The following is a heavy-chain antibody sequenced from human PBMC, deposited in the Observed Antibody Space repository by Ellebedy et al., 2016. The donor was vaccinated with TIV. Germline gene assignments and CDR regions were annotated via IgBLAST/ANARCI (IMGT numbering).Heavy chain of an antibody. CDR1: GGSFSTYD. CDR3: ARGGRLPNF. D-gene: IGHD3-10*01. Sequence: MPGGSLRLSCEVSGGSFSTYDWTWIRQPPGKGLEWIGEINHSGSTTYNPALKSRITISLDASKKQIFLRLNSVTAADTAVYFCARGGRLPNFWGPGTLDTVSS. J-gene: IGHJ4*02. CDR2: INHSGST. V-gene: IGHV4-34*01.